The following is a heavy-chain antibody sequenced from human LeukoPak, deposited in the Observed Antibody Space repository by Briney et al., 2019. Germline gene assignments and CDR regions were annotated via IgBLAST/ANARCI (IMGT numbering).Heavy chain of an antibody. V-gene: IGHV4-34*01. Sequence: SETLSLTCAVYGGSFSGYYWSWIRQPPGKGLEWIGEINHSGSTNYNPSLKSRVTISVDMSKNQFSLKLSSVTAADTAVYYCARWGYDFWSGYQHQRVFDYWGQGTLVTVSS. D-gene: IGHD3-3*01. CDR3: ARWGYDFWSGYQHQRVFDY. CDR2: INHSGST. CDR1: GGSFSGYY. J-gene: IGHJ4*02.